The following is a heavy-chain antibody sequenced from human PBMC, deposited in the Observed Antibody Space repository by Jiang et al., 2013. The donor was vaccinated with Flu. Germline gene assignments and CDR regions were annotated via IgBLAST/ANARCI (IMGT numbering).Heavy chain of an antibody. CDR2: IIPIFGTA. D-gene: IGHD5-18*01. CDR1: SSYA. CDR3: ARGGYSYGPTYYGMDV. V-gene: IGHV1-69*01. Sequence: SSYAISWVRQAPGQGLEWMGGIIPIFGTANYAQKFQGRVTITADESTSTAYMELSSLRSEDTAVYYCARGGYSYGPTYYGMDVWGQGTTVTVSS. J-gene: IGHJ6*02.